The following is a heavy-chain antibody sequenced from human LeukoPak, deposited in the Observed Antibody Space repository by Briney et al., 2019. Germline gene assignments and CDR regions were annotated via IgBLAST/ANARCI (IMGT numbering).Heavy chain of an antibody. CDR1: GGSISSYY. D-gene: IGHD3-10*01. CDR2: IYYSGST. J-gene: IGHJ5*02. Sequence: PSETLSLTCTVSGGSISSYYWSWLRQPPGKGLEWLGYIYYSGSTNYNPSLKSRVPISVDTSKSQFSLKLSSVTAADTAVYYCARGGGYYYGSGSYYAPWGQGTLVTVSA. V-gene: IGHV4-59*01. CDR3: ARGGGYYYGSGSYYAP.